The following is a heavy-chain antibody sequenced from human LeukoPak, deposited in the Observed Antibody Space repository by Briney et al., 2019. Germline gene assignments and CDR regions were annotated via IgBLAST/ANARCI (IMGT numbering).Heavy chain of an antibody. J-gene: IGHJ2*01. CDR2: IIPIFGTA. D-gene: IGHD5-12*01. Sequence: SVKVSCKASGGTFSSYAISWVRQAPGQELEWMGGIIPIFGTANYAQKFQGRVTITTDESTSTAYMELSSLRSEDTAVYYCARSDSGYNARALWYFDLWGRGTLVTVSS. CDR3: ARSDSGYNARALWYFDL. CDR1: GGTFSSYA. V-gene: IGHV1-69*05.